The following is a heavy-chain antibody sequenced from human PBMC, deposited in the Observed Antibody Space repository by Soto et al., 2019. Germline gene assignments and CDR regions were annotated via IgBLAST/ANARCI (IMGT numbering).Heavy chain of an antibody. CDR2: ISGSGDST. D-gene: IGHD2-8*02. CDR1: GFTFSSYA. J-gene: IGHJ4*02. V-gene: IGHV3-23*01. Sequence: EVQLLDSGGGLVQPGGSLRLSCAASGFTFSSYAMNWVRQAPGKGLEWVSVISGSGDSTYYADSVKGRFTISRDNSKNTLSLQMSGLRAEDTGVYYCTRRGPGPYFDFWGQGTLVTVSS. CDR3: TRRGPGPYFDF.